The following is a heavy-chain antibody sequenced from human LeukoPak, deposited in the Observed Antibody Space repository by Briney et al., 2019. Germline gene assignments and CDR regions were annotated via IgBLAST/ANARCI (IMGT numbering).Heavy chain of an antibody. CDR2: IWYDGSNK. D-gene: IGHD3-22*01. J-gene: IGHJ4*02. CDR3: ARGDYYDSSGYFFDY. Sequence: GGSLRLSCAASGFTFSSYGMHGVREAPGKGLEWVAVIWYDGSNKYYADSVKGRFTISRDNSKTTLYLQMNSLRAEDTAVYYCARGDYYDSSGYFFDYWGQGTLVTVSS. V-gene: IGHV3-33*01. CDR1: GFTFSSYG.